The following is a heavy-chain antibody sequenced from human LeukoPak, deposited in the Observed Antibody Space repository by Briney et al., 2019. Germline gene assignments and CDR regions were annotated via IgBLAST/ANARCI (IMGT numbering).Heavy chain of an antibody. J-gene: IGHJ5*02. V-gene: IGHV1-2*04. Sequence: ASVKVSCKASGYTFTGYYMHWVRQAPGQGLEWMGWINPNSGGTNYAQKFQGWVTMTRDTSISTAYMELSRLRSDDTAVYYCARWSAYYHNSGSHLNWFDPWGQGTLVTVSS. CDR2: INPNSGGT. CDR1: GYTFTGYY. CDR3: ARWSAYYHNSGSHLNWFDP. D-gene: IGHD3-22*01.